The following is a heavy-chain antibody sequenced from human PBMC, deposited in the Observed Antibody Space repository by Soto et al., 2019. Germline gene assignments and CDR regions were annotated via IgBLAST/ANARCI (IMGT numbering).Heavy chain of an antibody. J-gene: IGHJ4*02. CDR2: IKQDGSEK. D-gene: IGHD2-15*01. CDR3: ARGEKRFRSGYFDY. Sequence: GGSLRLSCAASGFTFSSYWMSWVRQAPGKGLEWVANIKQDGSEKYYVDSVKGRFTISRDNAKNSLYLQMNSLRAEDTAVYYCARGEKRFRSGYFDYWGQGTLVTVSS. V-gene: IGHV3-7*04. CDR1: GFTFSSYW.